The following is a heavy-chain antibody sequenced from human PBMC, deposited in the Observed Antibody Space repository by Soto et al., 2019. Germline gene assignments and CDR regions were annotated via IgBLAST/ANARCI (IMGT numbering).Heavy chain of an antibody. V-gene: IGHV4-30-4*01. D-gene: IGHD3-9*01. CDR2: IYYSGST. CDR1: GGSISSDDYY. CDR3: ARGTRYYDILTGYSQGWYFDY. J-gene: IGHJ4*02. Sequence: SSETLSLTCTVSGGSISSDDYYWSWIRQPPGKGLEWIGYIYYSGSTYYNPSLKSRVTISVDTSKNQFSLKLSSVTAADTAVYYCARGTRYYDILTGYSQGWYFDYWGQGTLVTVSS.